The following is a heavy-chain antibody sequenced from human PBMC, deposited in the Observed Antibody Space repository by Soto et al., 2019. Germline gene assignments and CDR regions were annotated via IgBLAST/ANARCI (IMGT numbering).Heavy chain of an antibody. V-gene: IGHV3-74*01. CDR1: GLTFSSYW. D-gene: IGHD4-17*01. CDR3: ALSHTVTTDY. CDR2: INSDGSST. J-gene: IGHJ4*02. Sequence: EVQLVESGGGLVQPGGSLRLSCAASGLTFSSYWMHWVRQAPGKGLVWVSRINSDGSSTNYADSVKGRFTISRDNAKNTLYLQMSRLRAADTAVYYCALSHTVTTDYWGQGTLVTVSS.